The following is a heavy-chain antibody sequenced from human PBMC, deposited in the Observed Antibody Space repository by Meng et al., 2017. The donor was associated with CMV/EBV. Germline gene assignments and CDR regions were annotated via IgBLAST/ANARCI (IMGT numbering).Heavy chain of an antibody. CDR1: GFTFDNYG. V-gene: IGHV3-30*02. Sequence: GESLKISCAASGFTFDNYGMHWVRQTPGTGLEWVAFIRHDGTTKFYGDSVKGRFTISRDNSKNTVYLQMNSLRPEETAIYYCAKDLLLFGGANAYFDHWGQGTLVTVSS. J-gene: IGHJ4*02. D-gene: IGHD3-16*01. CDR2: IRHDGTTK. CDR3: AKDLLLFGGANAYFDH.